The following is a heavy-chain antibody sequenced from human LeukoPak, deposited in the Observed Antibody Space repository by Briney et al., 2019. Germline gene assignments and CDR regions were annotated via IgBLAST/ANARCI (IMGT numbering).Heavy chain of an antibody. CDR1: GFSFSTYA. Sequence: GGSLRLSCAASGFSFSTYAMTWVRQAPGRGLEWVSRMDPDGRTIDYADSVKGRFTISRDNAKDTLYLQMSSLRDEDTAVYYRISDLCGRDDQWGRGTLVTVSS. J-gene: IGHJ5*02. D-gene: IGHD1-1*01. CDR2: MDPDGRTI. V-gene: IGHV3-74*01. CDR3: ISDLCGRDDQ.